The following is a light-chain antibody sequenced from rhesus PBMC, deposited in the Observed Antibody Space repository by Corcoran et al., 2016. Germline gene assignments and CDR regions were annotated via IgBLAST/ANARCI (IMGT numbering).Light chain of an antibody. J-gene: IGKJ3*01. CDR1: ENVNNY. CDR2: AAS. Sequence: DIQMTQSPSSLSASVGDRVTITCRASENVNNYLHWYQQKPGKAPKLLIYAASTLQSGVPSRFSGSGAGTNYTFNISSLQPEDVATYYCQHSYDTPFTFGPGTKLDIK. V-gene: IGKV1-74*01. CDR3: QHSYDTPFT.